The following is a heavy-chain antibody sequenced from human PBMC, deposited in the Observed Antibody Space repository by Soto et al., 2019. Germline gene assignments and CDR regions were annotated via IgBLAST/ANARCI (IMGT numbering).Heavy chain of an antibody. CDR3: TRDRHAGYDY. D-gene: IGHD6-13*01. J-gene: IGHJ4*02. CDR2: ISYSGGT. CDR1: GGSTNGYY. Sequence: PSETLSLTCTVSGGSTNGYYWSWIRQPPGRGLEWIGYISYSGGTNYSPSLKSRVTISLDTSENQFSLKLSSVTAADTAVYYCTRDRHAGYDYWGQGKLVTVSS. V-gene: IGHV4-59*01.